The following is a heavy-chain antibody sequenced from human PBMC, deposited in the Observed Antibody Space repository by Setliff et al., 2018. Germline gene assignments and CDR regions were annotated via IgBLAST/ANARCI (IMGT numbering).Heavy chain of an antibody. D-gene: IGHD6-13*01. V-gene: IGHV1-69*13. Sequence: SVKVSCKASGGIFSRYVISWVRQAPGQGLEWMGGIIPTFGTANYAQKFQGRITITADESTSTAYMELSSLGSEDTAVYYCAGGQPLVRKHYYYMDVWGKGTTVTV. CDR3: AGGQPLVRKHYYYMDV. CDR2: IIPTFGTA. J-gene: IGHJ6*03. CDR1: GGIFSRYV.